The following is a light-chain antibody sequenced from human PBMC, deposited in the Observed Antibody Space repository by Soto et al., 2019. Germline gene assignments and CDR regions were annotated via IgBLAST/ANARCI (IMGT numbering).Light chain of an antibody. Sequence: DIQMTQSPSTLSASVGDRVTITCRASQIISNRLAWYQQKPGKAPKLLIYKTSSLESGVHARFSGSGSGTEFTLTISSLQPDDFATYFCQHYDTYSPFGGGTKVEIK. CDR1: QIISNR. CDR3: QHYDTYSP. J-gene: IGKJ4*02. CDR2: KTS. V-gene: IGKV1-5*03.